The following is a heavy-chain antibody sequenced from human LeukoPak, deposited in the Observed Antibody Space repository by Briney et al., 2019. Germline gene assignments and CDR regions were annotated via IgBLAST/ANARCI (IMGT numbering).Heavy chain of an antibody. D-gene: IGHD3-10*01. V-gene: IGHV3-11*05. CDR1: GFTFSDYY. CDR2: ISSSTGYT. CDR3: ARDYYDSGSYGWFDP. Sequence: GGSLRLSCAASGFTFSDYYMSWIRQAPGKGLEWVSHISSSTGYTKYADSVKGRFTISRDNAKNSLYLEMNSLRAEDTALYYRARDYYDSGSYGWFDPWGHGTLVTVSS. J-gene: IGHJ5*02.